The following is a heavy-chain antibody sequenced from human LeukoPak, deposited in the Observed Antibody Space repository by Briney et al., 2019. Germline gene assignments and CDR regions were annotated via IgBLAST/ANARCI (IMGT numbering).Heavy chain of an antibody. CDR1: GLTFSSYA. D-gene: IGHD3-22*01. Sequence: GGSLRLSCAASGLTFSSYAMTWVRQAPGKGLEWVSGISGNGGTTYYADSVKGRFTISRDNSKNTLYLQMNSLRIEDTAVYYCAKGGRWDYYDSSHWGQGKMVTVSS. J-gene: IGHJ3*01. V-gene: IGHV3-23*01. CDR2: ISGNGGTT. CDR3: AKGGRWDYYDSSH.